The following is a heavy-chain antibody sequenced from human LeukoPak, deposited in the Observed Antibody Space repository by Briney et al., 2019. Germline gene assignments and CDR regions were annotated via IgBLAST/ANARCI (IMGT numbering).Heavy chain of an antibody. CDR1: GGTFSSYA. CDR2: IIPILGIA. V-gene: IGHV1-69*10. J-gene: IGHJ4*02. CDR3: ARGDKAYCGGDCYSAFDY. Sequence: SVKVSCKASGGTFSSYAISWVRQAPGQGLEGMGWIIPILGIANYAQKFQDTVTLTADKSTSTAYMELSSLRSEDTDVYYCARGDKAYCGGDCYSAFDYWGQGTLVTVSS. D-gene: IGHD2-21*02.